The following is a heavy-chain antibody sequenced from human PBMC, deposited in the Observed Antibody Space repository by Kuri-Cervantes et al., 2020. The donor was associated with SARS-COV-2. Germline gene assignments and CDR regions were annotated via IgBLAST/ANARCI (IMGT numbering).Heavy chain of an antibody. J-gene: IGHJ6*03. Sequence: LSLTCAASGFTFSGSAMHWVRQASGKGLEWVGRIRSKANSYATAYAASVKGRFTIPRDDSKNTAYLQMNSLKTEDTAVYYCTRLAYYYYMDVWGKGTTVTVSS. CDR2: IRSKANSYAT. V-gene: IGHV3-73*01. CDR3: TRLAYYYYMDV. CDR1: GFTFSGSA.